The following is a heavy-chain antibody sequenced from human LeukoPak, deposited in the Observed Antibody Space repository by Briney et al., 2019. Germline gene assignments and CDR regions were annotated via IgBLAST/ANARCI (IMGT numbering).Heavy chain of an antibody. V-gene: IGHV3-30*02. D-gene: IGHD3-9*01. J-gene: IGHJ6*03. CDR3: AKTPLRYFDWSSQYYMDV. CDR2: IRYDGSNQ. Sequence: PGGSLRLSCGASGFTFSSYGMHWVRQAPGKGLEWVAFIRYDGSNQYYADSVKGRFTISRDNSKNTLYLQMNSLRAEDTAVYYCAKTPLRYFDWSSQYYMDVWGKGTTVTISS. CDR1: GFTFSSYG.